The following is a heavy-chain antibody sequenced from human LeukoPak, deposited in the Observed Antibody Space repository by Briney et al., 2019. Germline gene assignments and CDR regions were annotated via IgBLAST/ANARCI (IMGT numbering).Heavy chain of an antibody. Sequence: PSETLSLTCAVYGGSFSGYYWSWIRQPPGKGLEWVGEINHSGSTNYNPSLKSRVTISVDTSKNQFSLKLGSVTAADTAVYYCARVLGYCSSTSCYYYYYYGMDVWGKGTTVTVSS. CDR3: ARVLGYCSSTSCYYYYYYGMDV. CDR1: GGSFSGYY. CDR2: INHSGST. J-gene: IGHJ6*04. D-gene: IGHD2-2*01. V-gene: IGHV4-34*01.